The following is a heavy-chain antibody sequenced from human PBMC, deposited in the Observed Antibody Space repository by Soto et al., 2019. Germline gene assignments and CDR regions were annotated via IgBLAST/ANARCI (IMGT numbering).Heavy chain of an antibody. V-gene: IGHV3-33*01. CDR3: ARNGRGDGPSDY. D-gene: IGHD2-21*01. Sequence: PGGSLRVSWAASGFTFSSYGMHWVRQAPGKGLEWVAVIWYDGSNKYYADSVKGRFTISRDNSKNTLYLQMNSLRAEDTAVYYCARNGRGDGPSDYWGQGTLVTVSS. CDR1: GFTFSSYG. CDR2: IWYDGSNK. J-gene: IGHJ4*02.